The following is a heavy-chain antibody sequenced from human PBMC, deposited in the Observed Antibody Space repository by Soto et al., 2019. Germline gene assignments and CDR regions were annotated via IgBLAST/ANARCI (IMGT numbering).Heavy chain of an antibody. CDR2: IYPSNSGT. CDR3: ASVLDYAGTEETFDF. J-gene: IGHJ3*01. D-gene: IGHD4-17*01. CDR1: GYSFNKYW. Sequence: GESLKISCKVSGYSFNKYWIAWVRQMPGKGLEWMGIIYPSNSGTRYSPSFQGQVTISADESISTAYLQWSSLKASDTAMYYCASVLDYAGTEETFDFWGQGTMVT. V-gene: IGHV5-51*06.